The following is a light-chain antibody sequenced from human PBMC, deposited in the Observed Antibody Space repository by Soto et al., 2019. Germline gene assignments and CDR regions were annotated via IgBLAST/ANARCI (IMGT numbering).Light chain of an antibody. V-gene: IGKV3-20*01. CDR3: QHFDNSPT. Sequence: EIVLTQSPGTLSLSPGERATLSCRASQSVSNNYLAWYQQKPGQAPRLLIYGASARATGIPDRFSGTGSGTESTLTISRLEPEDFAVYFCQHFDNSPTFGGGTKVDIK. J-gene: IGKJ4*01. CDR2: GAS. CDR1: QSVSNNY.